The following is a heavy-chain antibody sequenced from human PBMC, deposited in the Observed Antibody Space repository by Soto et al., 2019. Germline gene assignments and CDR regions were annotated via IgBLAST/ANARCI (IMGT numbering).Heavy chain of an antibody. CDR1: GFTFSSYS. V-gene: IGHV3-48*02. J-gene: IGHJ4*02. CDR3: ARDSGRGGADDY. Sequence: EVQLVESGGGLVQPGGSLRLSCAASGFTFSSYSMTWVRQAPGKGLEWVSYIGKSSSPIFYEDSVRGRFFISRDNAKNSLYLQMNSLRDVDTAVYYCARDSGRGGADDYWGQGTLVTVSS. D-gene: IGHD1-26*01. CDR2: IGKSSSPI.